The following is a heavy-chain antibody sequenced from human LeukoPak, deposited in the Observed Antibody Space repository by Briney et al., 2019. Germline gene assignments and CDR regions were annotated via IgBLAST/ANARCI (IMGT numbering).Heavy chain of an antibody. CDR1: GGSFSGYY. V-gene: IGHV4-34*01. Sequence: SETLSLTCAVYGGSFSGYYWSWIRQPPGKGLEWIGEINHSGGTDYSPSLKSRATISVDTFRNQLSLKLSSVTAADTAVYYCARGREYYYDSSGYYFFDYWGQGTLVTASS. D-gene: IGHD3-22*01. CDR2: INHSGGT. J-gene: IGHJ4*02. CDR3: ARGREYYYDSSGYYFFDY.